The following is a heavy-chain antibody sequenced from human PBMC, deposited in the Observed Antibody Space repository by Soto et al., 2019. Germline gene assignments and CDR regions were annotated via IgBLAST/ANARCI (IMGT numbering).Heavy chain of an antibody. CDR2: VKDGGST. D-gene: IGHD5-12*01. CDR1: GGSLTGYY. CDR3: ARGQEGIVATH. Sequence: QVQLQQWGAGLLKPSETLSLTCTVNGGSLTGYYWSWIRQPTGKGLEWIGEVKDGGSTNYSPSLRGRVSISADTSKNHFSLRLNSVTAADTAVYFCARGQEGIVATHWDQGALVTVS. V-gene: IGHV4-34*01. J-gene: IGHJ4*02.